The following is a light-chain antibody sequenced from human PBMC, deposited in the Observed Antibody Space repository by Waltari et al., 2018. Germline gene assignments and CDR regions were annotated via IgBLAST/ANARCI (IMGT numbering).Light chain of an antibody. CDR2: IDN. CDR1: TFPKQF. V-gene: IGLV3-25*03. CDR3: QSPDSSGTYV. J-gene: IGLJ1*01. Sequence: SYELTQPPSVSVYPGQTARISCSGDTFPKQFAYWYQQKPGQAPVLVLFIDNERPAGIPEPFAGASAGTTVMLTLNGVHAEDEADYYCQSPDSSGTYVFGTGTKVTVL.